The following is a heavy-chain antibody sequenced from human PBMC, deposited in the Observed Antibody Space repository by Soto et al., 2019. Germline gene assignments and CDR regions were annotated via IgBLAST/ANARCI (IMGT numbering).Heavy chain of an antibody. V-gene: IGHV4-34*01. CDR2: INDSGNI. D-gene: IGHD3-10*01. CDR1: GGSFSGYQ. J-gene: IGHJ6*03. Sequence: QVQLQQWGAGLLKPSETLSLTCAVYGGSFSGYQWTWIRQTPGKGLEWIGEINDSGNINYNPSLKSGVTIFLDPPKKQIALKLSSVTAADTAVYYCARGLILWFGELSRRGGYYYYMDVWGEGTTVIVSS. CDR3: ARGLILWFGELSRRGGYYYYMDV.